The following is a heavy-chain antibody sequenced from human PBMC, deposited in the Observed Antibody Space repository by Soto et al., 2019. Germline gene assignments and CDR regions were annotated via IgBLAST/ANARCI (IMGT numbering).Heavy chain of an antibody. Sequence: QVQLVESGGGVVQPGRSLRLSCAASGFTFNGYAMHWVSQAPGKGLEWVAVISYDGSKKNYGDSVKGRLTISRDNSKNTLYLQIDSLRAEDTAVYYCVRNEGIGTNSNYFYTMDVWGHGTTVTVFS. J-gene: IGHJ6*02. V-gene: IGHV3-30-3*01. CDR2: ISYDGSKK. CDR1: GFTFNGYA. D-gene: IGHD1-26*01. CDR3: VRNEGIGTNSNYFYTMDV.